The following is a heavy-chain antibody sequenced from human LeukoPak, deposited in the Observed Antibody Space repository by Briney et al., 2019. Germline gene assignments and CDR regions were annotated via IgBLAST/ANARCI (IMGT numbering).Heavy chain of an antibody. D-gene: IGHD3-3*01. CDR1: GGSFSGYY. CDR3: ARGRTFGVVITPRRYNWFDP. CDR2: INHRGST. V-gene: IGHV4-34*01. J-gene: IGHJ5*02. Sequence: KPSETLSLTCAVYGGSFSGYYWSWIRQPPGKGLEWIGEINHRGSTNYNPSLKSRVTISVDTSKNQFSLKLSSVTAADTAVSYCARGRTFGVVITPRRYNWFDPWGQGTLVTVSS.